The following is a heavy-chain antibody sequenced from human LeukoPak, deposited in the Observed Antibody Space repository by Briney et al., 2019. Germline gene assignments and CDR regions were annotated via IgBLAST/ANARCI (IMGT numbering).Heavy chain of an antibody. CDR1: GFTFSSYA. CDR3: ARDHYSSSWINY. D-gene: IGHD6-13*01. Sequence: GGSLRLSCAASGFTFSSYAMSWVRQAPGKGLEWVSAISGSGGSTYYADSVKGRFTISRDNAKNSLYLQMSSLRAEDTAVYYCARDHYSSSWINYWGQGTLVTVSS. CDR2: ISGSGGST. J-gene: IGHJ4*02. V-gene: IGHV3-23*01.